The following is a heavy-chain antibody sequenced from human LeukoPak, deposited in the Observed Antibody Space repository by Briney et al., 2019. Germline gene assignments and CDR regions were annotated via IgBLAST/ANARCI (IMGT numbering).Heavy chain of an antibody. CDR2: IYHSGST. Sequence: TSGTLSLTCAVSGGSISSSNWWSWVRQPPGKGLEWIGEIYHSGSTNYSPSLKSRVTISVDKSKNQFSLKLSSVTAADTAVYYCARTGYSYGHGVFDYWGQGTLVTVSS. CDR1: GGSISSSNW. D-gene: IGHD5-18*01. V-gene: IGHV4-4*02. J-gene: IGHJ4*02. CDR3: ARTGYSYGHGVFDY.